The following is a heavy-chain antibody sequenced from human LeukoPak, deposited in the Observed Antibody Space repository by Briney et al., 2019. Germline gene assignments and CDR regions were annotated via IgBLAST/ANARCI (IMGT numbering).Heavy chain of an antibody. V-gene: IGHV3-48*01. CDR3: AREGPVGGYNLYGMDV. J-gene: IGHJ6*02. D-gene: IGHD5-24*01. CDR1: GFTFNTHS. Sequence: GGSLRLSCAVSGFTFNTHSMKWVRQAPGKGLEWIAYISRGIGTIHYADSVKGRFTISRDNAKNSVYLQMNSLRAEDTAVYYCAREGPVGGYNLYGMDVWGQGTTVTVSS. CDR2: ISRGIGTI.